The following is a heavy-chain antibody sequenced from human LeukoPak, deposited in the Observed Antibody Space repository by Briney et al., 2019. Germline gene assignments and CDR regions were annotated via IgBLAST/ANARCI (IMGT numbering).Heavy chain of an antibody. CDR2: ISLSGRT. J-gene: IGHJ4*02. CDR1: GGCISRTKW. V-gene: IGHV4-4*02. D-gene: IGHD1-26*01. CDR3: SRESGAFSPFGY. Sequence: SETRSRTCDVSGGCISRTKWWSWVRQSPGQRLEWIGEISLSGRTNYNPSLQSRVTMSLDESKNQLSLDLASVTAADTAVYYCSRESGAFSPFGYWGQGTLVTVHS.